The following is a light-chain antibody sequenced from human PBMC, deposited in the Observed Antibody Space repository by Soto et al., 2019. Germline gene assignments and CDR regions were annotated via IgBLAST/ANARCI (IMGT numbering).Light chain of an antibody. Sequence: DSVMAQPPASPAVSLGESCTTNCKSSPSVFSNSKNRNHLSWYQQKPGQPPKLLIYWATTREPGVPDRFSGSGSGTDFTLTVSGLQAEDVAIYYCHQYFRSPITFGGGTKVDIK. CDR2: WAT. J-gene: IGKJ4*01. V-gene: IGKV4-1*01. CDR1: PSVFSNSKNRNH. CDR3: HQYFRSPIT.